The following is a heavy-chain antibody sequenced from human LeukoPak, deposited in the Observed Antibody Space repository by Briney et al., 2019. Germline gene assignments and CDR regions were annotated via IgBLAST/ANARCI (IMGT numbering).Heavy chain of an antibody. D-gene: IGHD3-10*01. J-gene: IGHJ6*04. Sequence: GGSLRLSCVASGFTFSSYWMSWVRQAPGKGLEWVANIKQDGSEKYYVDSVKGRFTISRDNAKNSLYLQMNSLRAEDTAVYYCARDASTMVRGVIIIASYYGMDVWGKGTTVTVSS. CDR1: GFTFSSYW. V-gene: IGHV3-7*03. CDR3: ARDASTMVRGVIIIASYYGMDV. CDR2: IKQDGSEK.